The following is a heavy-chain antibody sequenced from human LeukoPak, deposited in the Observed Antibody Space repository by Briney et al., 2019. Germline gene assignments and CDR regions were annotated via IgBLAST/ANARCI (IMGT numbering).Heavy chain of an antibody. J-gene: IGHJ4*02. Sequence: GGSLRLSCAASGFTVSSNYMSWVRQAPGKGLEWVSVIYSGGSTYYADSVKGRFTISRDNAKNSLFLQMNSLRADDTAVYYCARDTRTFDYWGQGTLVTVSS. CDR1: GFTVSSNY. CDR3: ARDTRTFDY. D-gene: IGHD1-26*01. V-gene: IGHV3-53*01. CDR2: IYSGGST.